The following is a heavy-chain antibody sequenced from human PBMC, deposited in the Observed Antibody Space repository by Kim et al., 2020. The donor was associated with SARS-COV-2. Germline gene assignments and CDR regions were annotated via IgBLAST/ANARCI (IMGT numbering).Heavy chain of an antibody. J-gene: IGHJ4*02. CDR3: ARDPGQWGPGY. CDR2: T. V-gene: IGHV1-3*01. Sequence: TKSSQESQGRVTITRDTSASTAYMELSSLRSEDTAVYYCARDPGQWGPGYWGQGTLVTVSS. D-gene: IGHD1-26*01.